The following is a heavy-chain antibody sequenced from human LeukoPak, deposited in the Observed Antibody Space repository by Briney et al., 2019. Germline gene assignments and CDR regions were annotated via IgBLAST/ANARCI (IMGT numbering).Heavy chain of an antibody. Sequence: GGSLRLSCAASGFTFSSYAMHWVRQAPGKGLEGVAVISYDGSNKYYADSVKGRFTISRDNSKDTLYLQMNSLRAEDTAVYYCAREDYGDYVCFDYWGQGTLVTVS. J-gene: IGHJ4*02. CDR3: AREDYGDYVCFDY. V-gene: IGHV3-30-3*01. CDR1: GFTFSSYA. D-gene: IGHD4-17*01. CDR2: ISYDGSNK.